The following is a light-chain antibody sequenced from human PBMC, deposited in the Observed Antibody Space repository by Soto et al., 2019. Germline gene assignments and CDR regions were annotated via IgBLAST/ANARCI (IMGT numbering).Light chain of an antibody. CDR2: DVS. CDR1: SSDVGGYNY. J-gene: IGLJ3*02. Sequence: QSALTQPRSVSGSPGQSVTISCTGTSSDVGGYNYVSWYQQHPGKAPKLMIYDVSKRPSGVPDRFSGSKSGNTASLTISGLQAEDEADYYSCSYAGSYGFGGGTKLTVL. CDR3: CSYAGSYG. V-gene: IGLV2-11*01.